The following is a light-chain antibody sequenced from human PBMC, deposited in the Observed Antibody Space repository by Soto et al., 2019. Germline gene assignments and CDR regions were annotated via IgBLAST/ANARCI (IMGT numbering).Light chain of an antibody. CDR2: DAS. CDR1: QSVSSY. V-gene: IGKV3-11*01. J-gene: IGKJ1*01. CDR3: LQYQSYWT. Sequence: EIVLTQSPATLSLSPGERATLSCRASQSVSSYLAWYQQKPGQAPRLLIYDASNRATGIPARFSGSGSGTDFTLTISSLEPEDFATYYCLQYQSYWTFGQGTKVEVK.